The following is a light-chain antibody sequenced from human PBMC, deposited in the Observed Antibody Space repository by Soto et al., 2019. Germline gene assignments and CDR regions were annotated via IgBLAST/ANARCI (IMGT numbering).Light chain of an antibody. Sequence: EIVMTQSPATLSVSLGARVTLSWRARQSVSSNLAWYPQHPGKAPRLIIYGASTRHTDIPARCSSSASRKEYTPTSSIQQSDFFAVYYCQPYGTSTTFGQGTKVDIK. CDR2: GAS. CDR1: QSVSSN. V-gene: IGKV3-15*01. CDR3: QPYGTSTT. J-gene: IGKJ1*01.